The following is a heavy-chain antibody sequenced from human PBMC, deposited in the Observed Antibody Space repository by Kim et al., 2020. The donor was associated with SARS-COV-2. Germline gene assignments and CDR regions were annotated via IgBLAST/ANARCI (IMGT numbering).Heavy chain of an antibody. CDR3: ARVYKADYGDYVYFYY. Sequence: NSVKGRLTNSSDNSKNPLYLQMDSLRAEDTAVYYCARVYKADYGDYVYFYYWGQGTLVTVSS. J-gene: IGHJ4*02. D-gene: IGHD4-17*01. V-gene: IGHV3-64*01.